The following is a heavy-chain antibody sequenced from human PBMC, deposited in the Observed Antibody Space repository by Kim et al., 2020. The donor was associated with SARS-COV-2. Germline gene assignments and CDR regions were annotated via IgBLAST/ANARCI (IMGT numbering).Heavy chain of an antibody. CDR3: ARGSVPAIRAIDY. D-gene: IGHD2-21*02. J-gene: IGHJ4*02. V-gene: IGHV4-31*03. CDR2: IYYSGST. Sequence: SETLSLTCTVSGGSISSGGYYWSWIRQHPGKGLEWIGYIYYSGSTYYNPSLKSRVTISVDTSKNQFSLKLSSVTAADTAVYYCARGSVPAIRAIDYWGQGTLVTVSS. CDR1: GGSISSGGYY.